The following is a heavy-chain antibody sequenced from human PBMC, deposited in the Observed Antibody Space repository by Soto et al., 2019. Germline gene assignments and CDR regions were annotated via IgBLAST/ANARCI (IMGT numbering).Heavy chain of an antibody. Sequence: GGSLRLSCAASGFTFSDHYMDWVRQAPGKGLEWVGRTRNKDNSYTTEYAASVKGRLTSSRDDSKNSLYLQMNSLKTGDTAVYYWARGGLGATPEVFDYWGQGTLVTVSS. D-gene: IGHD1-26*01. CDR2: TRNKDNSYTT. V-gene: IGHV3-72*01. J-gene: IGHJ4*02. CDR3: ARGGLGATPEVFDY. CDR1: GFTFSDHY.